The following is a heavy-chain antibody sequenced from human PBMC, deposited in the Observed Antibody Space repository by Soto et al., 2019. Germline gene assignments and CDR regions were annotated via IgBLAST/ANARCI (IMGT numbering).Heavy chain of an antibody. CDR2: MSGSGDNT. V-gene: IGHV3-23*01. D-gene: IGHD1-1*01. J-gene: IGHJ5*02. CDR1: GFTFSSYA. Sequence: EVQLLESGGDLVQPGGSLRLSCAASGFTFSSYAMSWVRQARGKGPEWVSSMSGSGDNTYYADSVKGRFIISRDNSKNTLYLQLSSLRVDDTAVYSCAKGRTYNYANYFDPWGQGTLVTVSS. CDR3: AKGRTYNYANYFDP.